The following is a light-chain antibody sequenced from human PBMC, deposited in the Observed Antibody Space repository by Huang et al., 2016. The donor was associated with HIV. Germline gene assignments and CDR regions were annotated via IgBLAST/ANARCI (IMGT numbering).Light chain of an antibody. J-gene: IGKJ2*01. V-gene: IGKV2-28*01. CDR2: LSS. CDR1: QSLGHSNGYNY. CDR3: MQALQTPT. Sequence: EIVMTQSPLSLPVSPGEPASISCRSSQSLGHSNGYNYLDWYLQRPGQSPQVLIYLSSYRASGVPGRFSGSGSGTNFTLKISRVETEDIGTYYCMQALQTPTFGQGTTLEI.